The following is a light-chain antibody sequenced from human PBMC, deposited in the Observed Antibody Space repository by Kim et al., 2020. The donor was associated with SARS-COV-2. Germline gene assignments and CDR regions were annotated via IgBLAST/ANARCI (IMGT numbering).Light chain of an antibody. Sequence: SYELTQPPSVSVAPGKTARITCGGNNIGSKSVHWYQQKPGQAPVLVIYYDSDRPSGIPERFSGSNSGNTATLTISRVEAGDEADYYCHVWDSSSDHAVFG. J-gene: IGLJ7*01. CDR2: YDS. V-gene: IGLV3-21*04. CDR1: NIGSKS. CDR3: HVWDSSSDHAV.